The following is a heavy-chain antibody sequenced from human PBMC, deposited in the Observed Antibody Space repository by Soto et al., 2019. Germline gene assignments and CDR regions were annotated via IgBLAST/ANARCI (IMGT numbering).Heavy chain of an antibody. CDR1: GYTFINYY. J-gene: IGHJ3*02. V-gene: IGHV1-46*01. CDR3: AREKWLVRRNDPFDI. D-gene: IGHD6-19*01. Sequence: QVQLVQSGAEVKKPGASVKVSCKASGYTFINYYMHWVRQAPGQGLEWMGIINPNGGSTTYAQKSQGRVTLTRDTSTNTVNMELSSLRSEDTAVYYCAREKWLVRRNDPFDIWGQGTMVTVSS. CDR2: INPNGGST.